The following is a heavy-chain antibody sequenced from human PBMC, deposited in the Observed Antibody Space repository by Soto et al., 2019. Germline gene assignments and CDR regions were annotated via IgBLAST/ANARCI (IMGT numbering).Heavy chain of an antibody. CDR1: GFTFSSYG. CDR2: IWYDGSNK. J-gene: IGHJ4*02. CDR3: ARDGGPGIAAAGYFDY. D-gene: IGHD6-13*01. V-gene: IGHV3-33*01. Sequence: GGSLRLSCAASGFTFSSYGMHWVRQAPGKGLEWVAVIWYDGSNKYYADSVKGRFTISRDNSKNTLYLQMNSLRAEDTAVYYCARDGGPGIAAAGYFDYWGQGTLVTVSS.